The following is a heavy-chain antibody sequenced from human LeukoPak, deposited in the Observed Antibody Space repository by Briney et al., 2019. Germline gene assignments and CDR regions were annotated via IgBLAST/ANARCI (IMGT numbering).Heavy chain of an antibody. CDR3: AKDQRFGDLDDY. CDR1: GFTFSNYA. Sequence: GGSLRLSCTTSGFTFSNYAMSWVRQAPGKGLEWVSSISGSAITTYYADSVKGRFAISRDNSKNTPYLQMTGLRAEDTAVYYCAKDQRFGDLDDYRGQGTLVTVSS. J-gene: IGHJ4*02. CDR2: ISGSAITT. D-gene: IGHD3-10*01. V-gene: IGHV3-23*01.